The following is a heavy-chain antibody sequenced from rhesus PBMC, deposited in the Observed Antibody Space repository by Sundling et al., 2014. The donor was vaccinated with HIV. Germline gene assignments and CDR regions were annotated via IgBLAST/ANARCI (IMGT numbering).Heavy chain of an antibody. CDR2: IRSDGGVT. V-gene: IGHV3S42*01. D-gene: IGHD6-31*01. J-gene: IGHJ6*01. Sequence: EVQLVESGGGLVQPGGSLRLSCVASGFTFSSYGMYWVRQAPGKGLEWISVIRSDGGVTYYADSVKGRFTISRDNSKNTLSLQMNSLRAEDTAVYYCAKDSTGYSSGWYDYYGLDSWGQGVVVTVSS. CDR1: GFTFSSYG. CDR3: AKDSTGYSSGWYDYYGLDS.